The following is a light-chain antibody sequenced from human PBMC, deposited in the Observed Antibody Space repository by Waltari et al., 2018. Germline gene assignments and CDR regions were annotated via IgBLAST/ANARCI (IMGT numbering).Light chain of an antibody. Sequence: QSALTQPASVSGSPGQSIPISCTGTSSDVGGYDYVSWYQQHPGKAPKLIIYDVTYRPSGVSSRFSGSKSGNTASLTISGLQAEDEADYHCSSYTFSTNLVFGTGTKVTVL. J-gene: IGLJ1*01. CDR3: SSYTFSTNLV. CDR2: DVT. V-gene: IGLV2-14*03. CDR1: SSDVGGYDY.